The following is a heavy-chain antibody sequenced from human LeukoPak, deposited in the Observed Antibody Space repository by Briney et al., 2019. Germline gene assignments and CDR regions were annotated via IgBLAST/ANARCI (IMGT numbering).Heavy chain of an antibody. J-gene: IGHJ4*02. CDR1: GFTLSNAW. Sequence: GGSLRLSCAASGFTLSNAWMHWVRQSPGKGLVWVSGINSDGSSTSYADSVKGRFTISRDNAKNTLYLQMNSLRAEDTAVYYCTRDLENSWGQGTLVTVSS. D-gene: IGHD1-1*01. V-gene: IGHV3-74*01. CDR3: TRDLENS. CDR2: INSDGSST.